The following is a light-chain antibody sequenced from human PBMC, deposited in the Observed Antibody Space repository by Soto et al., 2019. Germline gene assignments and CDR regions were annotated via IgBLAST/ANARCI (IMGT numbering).Light chain of an antibody. CDR2: GAS. CDR1: QSVSSSY. CDR3: QQYGSSRWT. Sequence: EIVLTQSPGPLSLSPGESATLSCRASQSVSSSYLAWYQQKAGQAPRLLIFGASSRATGIPDRFSGSGSGTDFTLSISRLEPEDFAVYYCQQYGSSRWTFGQGTKVEIK. V-gene: IGKV3-20*01. J-gene: IGKJ1*01.